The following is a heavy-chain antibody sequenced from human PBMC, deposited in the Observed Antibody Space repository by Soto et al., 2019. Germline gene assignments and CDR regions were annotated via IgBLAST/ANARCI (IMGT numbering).Heavy chain of an antibody. CDR2: IITLFGTA. CDR3: AREVGYGNSSAALLD. Sequence: VQLMQSGAEVKKPGSSVKVSCKASGGTFSSHSINWVRQAPGQGLEWMGGIITLFGTANYAQYVQGRVTITADQSTSTAYMELHSLPSNDTAVYYCAREVGYGNSSAALLDRGQGTLVTVSS. CDR1: GGTFSSHS. V-gene: IGHV1-69*01. J-gene: IGHJ4*02. D-gene: IGHD3-10*01.